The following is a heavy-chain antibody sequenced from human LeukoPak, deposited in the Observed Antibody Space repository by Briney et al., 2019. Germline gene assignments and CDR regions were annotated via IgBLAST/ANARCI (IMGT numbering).Heavy chain of an antibody. CDR1: GFTFSSYW. J-gene: IGHJ2*01. Sequence: GGSLRLSCAASGFTFSSYWMHWVRQAPGKGLEWVSVIYSGGSTYYADSVKGRFTISRDNSKNTLYLQMNSLRAEDTAVYYCANYVSGSYYSWYFDLWGRGTLVTVSS. V-gene: IGHV3-53*01. CDR2: IYSGGST. CDR3: ANYVSGSYYSWYFDL. D-gene: IGHD3-10*01.